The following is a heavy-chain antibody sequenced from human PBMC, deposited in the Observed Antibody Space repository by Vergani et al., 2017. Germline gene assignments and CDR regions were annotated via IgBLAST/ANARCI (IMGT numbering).Heavy chain of an antibody. V-gene: IGHV3-21*01. Sequence: EVQLVESGGGLVKPGGSLRLSCAASGFTFSSYSMNWVRQAPGKGLEWVSSISSSSSYIYYADSVKGRFTLSRDNAKNSLYLQMNSLRAEDTAVYYCARSFHDYGDFYPSGDYGGQGTLVTVSS. D-gene: IGHD4-17*01. CDR2: ISSSSSYI. CDR3: ARSFHDYGDFYPSGDY. CDR1: GFTFSSYS. J-gene: IGHJ4*02.